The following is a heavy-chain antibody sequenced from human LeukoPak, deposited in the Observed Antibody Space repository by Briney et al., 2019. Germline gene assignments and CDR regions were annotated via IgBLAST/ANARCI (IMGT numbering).Heavy chain of an antibody. Sequence: PSETLSLTCTVSGGSISSSSYYWGWIRQPPGKGLEWIGEINHSGSTYYNPSLKSRVTISVDTSKNQFSLKLSSVTAADTAVYYCARDSTNDAFDIWGQGTMVTVSS. D-gene: IGHD1-26*01. CDR3: ARDSTNDAFDI. J-gene: IGHJ3*02. CDR2: INHSGST. CDR1: GGSISSSSYY. V-gene: IGHV4-39*07.